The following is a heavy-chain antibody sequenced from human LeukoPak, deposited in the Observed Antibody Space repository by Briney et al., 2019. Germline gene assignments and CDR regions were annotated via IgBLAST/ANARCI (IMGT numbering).Heavy chain of an antibody. CDR2: INPKSGGT. CDR3: ARDSGLGPTWHPFDH. Sequence: ASVKVSCKASGYTFTGYFMHWVRQAPGQGLEWMGWINPKSGGTNYAQKFRGRVTMTRDTSISTAYMELSGLRSDDTAVYYCARDSGLGPTWHPFDHWGQGTPVTVSS. V-gene: IGHV1-2*02. D-gene: IGHD1-26*01. CDR1: GYTFTGYF. J-gene: IGHJ4*02.